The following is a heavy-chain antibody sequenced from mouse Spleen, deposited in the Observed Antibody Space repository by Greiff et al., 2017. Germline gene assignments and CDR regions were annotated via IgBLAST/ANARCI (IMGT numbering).Heavy chain of an antibody. CDR3: ARERDDGDYDYYAMDY. CDR1: EYTFTDYN. CDR2: INPNNGGT. V-gene: IGHV1-18*01. D-gene: IGHD2-3*01. J-gene: IGHJ4*01. Sequence: EVQLQQSGPELVKPGASVKIPCKASEYTFTDYNMDWVKQSHGKSLEWIGDINPNNGGTIYNQKFKGKATLTVDKSSSTAYMELRSLTSEDTAVYYCARERDDGDYDYYAMDYWGQGTSVTVSS.